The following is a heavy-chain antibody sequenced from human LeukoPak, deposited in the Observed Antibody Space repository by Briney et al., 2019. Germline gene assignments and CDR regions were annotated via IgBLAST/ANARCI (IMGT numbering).Heavy chain of an antibody. D-gene: IGHD2-15*01. V-gene: IGHV4-59*08. J-gene: IGHJ4*02. CDR1: GGSISSYY. CDR2: IYYSGST. Sequence: SEALSLTCTVSGGSISSYYWSWIRQPPGKGLEWIGYIYYSGSTNYNPSLKSQVTISLDTSKNQFSLKLSSVTAADTAVYYCARSGSYAAAGDYWGQGTLVTVSS. CDR3: ARSGSYAAAGDY.